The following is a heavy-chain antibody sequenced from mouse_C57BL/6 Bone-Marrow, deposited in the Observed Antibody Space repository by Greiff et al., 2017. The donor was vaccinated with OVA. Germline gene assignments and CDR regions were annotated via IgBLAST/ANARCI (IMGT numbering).Heavy chain of an antibody. J-gene: IGHJ1*03. V-gene: IGHV5-4*01. Sequence: DVQLVESGGGLVKPGGSLKLSCAASGFTFSSYAMSWVRQTPEKRLEWVATISDGGSYTYYPDNVKGRFTISRDNAKNNLYLQMSHLKSEDTAMYYCARGGVYYGRDFDVWGTGTTVTVSS. CDR3: ARGGVYYGRDFDV. CDR2: ISDGGSYT. D-gene: IGHD1-1*01. CDR1: GFTFSSYA.